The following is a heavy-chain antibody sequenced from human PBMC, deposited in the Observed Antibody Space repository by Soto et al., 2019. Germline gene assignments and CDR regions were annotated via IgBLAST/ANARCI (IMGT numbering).Heavy chain of an antibody. D-gene: IGHD5-12*01. V-gene: IGHV3-7*01. CDR1: GFTFSSYW. CDR2: IKQDGSEK. CDR3: ARDWAYNYHYWCFDL. J-gene: IGHJ2*01. Sequence: ELQLVESGGGLVQPGGSLRLSCAASGFTFSSYWMSWVRQAPGKGLEWVANIKQDGSEKYYVDSVKGRFTISRDNAKNSLYLQMNSLRAEDTAVYYCARDWAYNYHYWCFDLWGRGTLVTVSS.